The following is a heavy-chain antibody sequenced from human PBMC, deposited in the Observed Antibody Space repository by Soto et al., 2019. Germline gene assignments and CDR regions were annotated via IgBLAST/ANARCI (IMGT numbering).Heavy chain of an antibody. CDR1: GFTFSSYA. V-gene: IGHV3-23*01. D-gene: IGHD2-15*01. Sequence: GGSLRLSCAASGFTFSSYAMSWVRQAPGKGLEWVSAISGSGGSTYYADSVKGRFTISRDNSKNTLYLQMNSLRAEDTAVYYCANLRAERRYCSGGSCTGTSWGQGTLVTVSS. CDR3: ANLRAERRYCSGGSCTGTS. J-gene: IGHJ4*02. CDR2: ISGSGGST.